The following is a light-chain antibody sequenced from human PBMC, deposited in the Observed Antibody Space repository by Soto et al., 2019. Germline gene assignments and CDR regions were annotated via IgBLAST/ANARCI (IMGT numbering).Light chain of an antibody. CDR3: QEYNNWPFT. V-gene: IGKV3-15*01. J-gene: IGKJ3*01. Sequence: EIVMTQSPATLSVSPGERATLSCMASQSVSSNFAWYQQKPGQAPRLLIYGASTRATGIPARFSGSESWTEFTLTISGLQSEDFSVYYCQEYNNWPFTVGPGTIVDIK. CDR2: GAS. CDR1: QSVSSN.